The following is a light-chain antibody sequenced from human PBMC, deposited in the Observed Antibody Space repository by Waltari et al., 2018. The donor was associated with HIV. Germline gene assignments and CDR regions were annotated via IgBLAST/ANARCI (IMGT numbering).Light chain of an antibody. CDR3: QQRSNWPST. V-gene: IGKV3-11*01. Sequence: EIVLTQSPATLSLSPGERATLSFRASQSVRSYLSWYQQKPCQAPRLLIYDASNRATGTPPRFSGSASGTDFTLTISSLDPEDFAIYYCQQRSNWPSTFGGGTKVEIK. CDR2: DAS. J-gene: IGKJ4*01. CDR1: QSVRSY.